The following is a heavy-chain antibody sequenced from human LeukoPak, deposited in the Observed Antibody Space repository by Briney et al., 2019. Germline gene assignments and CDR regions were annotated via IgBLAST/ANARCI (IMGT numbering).Heavy chain of an antibody. V-gene: IGHV3-74*01. CDR2: INNDGSST. Sequence: PGGSLRLSCAASGFTFSSYWMHWVRQAPGKGLVWVSRINNDGSSTSYADSVKGRLTITRDNAQNTLYLQMNSLRAEDTAVYYCVRHCSSSSCYDYWGQGTLVTVSS. D-gene: IGHD2-15*01. J-gene: IGHJ4*02. CDR1: GFTFSSYW. CDR3: VRHCSSSSCYDY.